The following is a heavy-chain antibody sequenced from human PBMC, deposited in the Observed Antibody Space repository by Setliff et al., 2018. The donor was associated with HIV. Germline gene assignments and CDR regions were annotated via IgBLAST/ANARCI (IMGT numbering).Heavy chain of an antibody. D-gene: IGHD2-8*01. CDR1: GGSINSGTYN. V-gene: IGHV4-61*09. CDR2: IYTSGST. J-gene: IGHJ4*02. CDR3: ARHQYCTNGVCYTAGIDY. Sequence: SETLSLTCTVSGGSINSGTYNCSWIRQPAGKRLECFGHIYTSGSTNYNPSLKSRVTTSVDTSKNQFSLKLSSVTASDTAVYYCARHQYCTNGVCYTAGIDYWGQGTLVTVSS.